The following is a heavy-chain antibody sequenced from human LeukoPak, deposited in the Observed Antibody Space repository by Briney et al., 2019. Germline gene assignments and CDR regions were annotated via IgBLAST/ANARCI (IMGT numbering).Heavy chain of an antibody. J-gene: IGHJ1*01. Sequence: SETLSLTCIVSGGSIRSSRYYWGWIRQPPGKGLEWIGSMYYSGSSYYNPSLKSRVTISVDTSKNQFSLKLRSVTAADTAVYYCARVSADGYFQHWGQGTLVTVSS. CDR1: GGSIRSSRYY. V-gene: IGHV4-39*01. CDR2: MYYSGSS. CDR3: ARVSADGYFQH. D-gene: IGHD5-24*01.